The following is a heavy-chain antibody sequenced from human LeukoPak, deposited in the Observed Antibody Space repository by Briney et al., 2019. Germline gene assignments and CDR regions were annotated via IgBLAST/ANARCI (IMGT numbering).Heavy chain of an antibody. CDR2: ISYDGSNK. CDR3: AKDPIYCSGGSCYSAYYGMDV. V-gene: IGHV3-30*18. CDR1: GFTFSSYE. Sequence: GGSLRLSCAASGFTFSSYEMNWVRQAPGKGLEWVAVISYDGSNKYYADSVKGRFTISRDNSKNTLYLQMNSLRAEDTAVYYCAKDPIYCSGGSCYSAYYGMDVWGQGTTVTVSS. D-gene: IGHD2-15*01. J-gene: IGHJ6*02.